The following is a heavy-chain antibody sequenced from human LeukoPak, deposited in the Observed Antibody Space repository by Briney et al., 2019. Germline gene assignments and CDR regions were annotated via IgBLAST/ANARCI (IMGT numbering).Heavy chain of an antibody. J-gene: IGHJ4*02. V-gene: IGHV3-23*01. D-gene: IGHD3-16*02. CDR3: AKEPNYDYVWGSYRPRCYFDY. CDR1: GFTYSSYA. CDR2: ISGSGGST. Sequence: GGSLRLSCAASGFTYSSYAMSWVRQAPGKGLEWVSAISGSGGSTYYADSVKGRFTVSRDNSKNTLYLQMNSLRAEDTAVYYCAKEPNYDYVWGSYRPRCYFDYWGQGTLVTVSS.